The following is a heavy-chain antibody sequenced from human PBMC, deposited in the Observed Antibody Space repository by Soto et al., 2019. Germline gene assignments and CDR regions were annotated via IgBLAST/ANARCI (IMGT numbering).Heavy chain of an antibody. J-gene: IGHJ4*02. CDR1: GFTVSSNY. V-gene: IGHV3-66*01. CDR3: ARGSSPGDY. Sequence: GGSLRLSCVASGFTVSSNYMSWVRQAPGKGLEWVSVIYSGGSTYYADSVKGRFTISRDNSKNTLYLQMNSLRAEDTAVYYCARGSSPGDYWGQGTLVTVSS. CDR2: IYSGGST.